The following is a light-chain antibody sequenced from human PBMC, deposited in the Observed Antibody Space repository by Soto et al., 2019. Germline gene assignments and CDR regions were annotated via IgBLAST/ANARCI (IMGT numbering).Light chain of an antibody. J-gene: IGLJ1*01. CDR3: CSYAGFSAVV. Sequence: QSALAQPASVSGSPGQSITISCTGTSRDIGSYNLVSWYQQHPGKAPKLMIYEGNKRPSGVSNRFSASKSGNTASLTISGLQAEDEGDYYCCSYAGFSAVVFGSGTKVTV. V-gene: IGLV2-23*03. CDR1: SRDIGSYNL. CDR2: EGN.